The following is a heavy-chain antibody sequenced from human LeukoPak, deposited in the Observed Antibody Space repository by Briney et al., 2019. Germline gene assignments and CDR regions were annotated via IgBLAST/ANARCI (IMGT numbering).Heavy chain of an antibody. Sequence: PSETLSLTCAVYGGSFSGYYWSWIRQPPGKGLEWIGEINHSGSTNYNPSLKSRVTISVDTSKNQFSLKLSSVTAADTAVYYCARGLGFCSGGSCSSRNWFDPWGQGTLVTVSS. V-gene: IGHV4-34*01. J-gene: IGHJ5*02. D-gene: IGHD2-15*01. CDR1: GGSFSGYY. CDR3: ARGLGFCSGGSCSSRNWFDP. CDR2: INHSGST.